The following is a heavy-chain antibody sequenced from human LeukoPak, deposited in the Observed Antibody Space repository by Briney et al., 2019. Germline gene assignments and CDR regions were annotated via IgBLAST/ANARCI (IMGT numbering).Heavy chain of an antibody. CDR2: INHSGST. J-gene: IGHJ6*03. Sequence: PSETLSLTCAVYGGSFSGYYWSWIRQPPGKGLEWIGEINHSGSTNYNPSLKSRVTISVDTSKNQFSLKLSSVTAADTAVYYCARGDFWSGYRGLYYYMDVWGKGTTVTVSS. CDR1: GGSFSGYY. CDR3: ARGDFWSGYRGLYYYMDV. V-gene: IGHV4-34*01. D-gene: IGHD3-3*01.